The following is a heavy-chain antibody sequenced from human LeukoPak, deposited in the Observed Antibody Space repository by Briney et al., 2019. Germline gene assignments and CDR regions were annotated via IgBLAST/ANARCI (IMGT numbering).Heavy chain of an antibody. CDR2: IRSKANSYAT. CDR1: GFTFSGSA. CDR3: TRRSVVAVDY. Sequence: GGSLKLSCAASGFTFSGSAMHWVRQASGKGLEWVGRIRSKANSYATAYAESVKGRFTISRDDSNNTAYLQMNSLKTEDTAVYYCTRRSVVAVDYWGQGTLLTVSS. V-gene: IGHV3-73*01. J-gene: IGHJ4*02. D-gene: IGHD3-22*01.